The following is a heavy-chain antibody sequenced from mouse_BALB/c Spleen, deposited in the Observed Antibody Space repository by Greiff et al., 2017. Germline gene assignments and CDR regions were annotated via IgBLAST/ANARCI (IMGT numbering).Heavy chain of an antibody. J-gene: IGHJ3*01. CDR3: ARDRDGSSTWFAY. CDR2: ISDGGSYT. V-gene: IGHV5-4*01. Sequence: DVQLVESVGGLVKPGGSLKLSCAASGFTFSSYAMSWVRQTPEKRLEWVATISDGGSYTYYPDSVKGRFTISRDNAKNNLYLQMSSLKSEDTAMYYCARDRDGSSTWFAYWGQGTLVTVSA. D-gene: IGHD1-1*01. CDR1: GFTFSSYA.